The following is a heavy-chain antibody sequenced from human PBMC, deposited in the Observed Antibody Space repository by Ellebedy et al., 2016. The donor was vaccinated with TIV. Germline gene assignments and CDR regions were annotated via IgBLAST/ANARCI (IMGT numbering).Heavy chain of an antibody. CDR2: ISYIGST. CDR3: ARDHSLCGGGTCYPYFNQFGIDV. J-gene: IGHJ6*02. CDR1: GGSFSSGEYF. V-gene: IGHV4-30-4*01. Sequence: MPSETLSLTCTVSGGSFSSGEYFWSWIRQPPGKGLEWIGYISYIGSTFYNPSLKSRVSISVDTSETQFSLKLNSVTVADTAVYYCARDHSLCGGGTCYPYFNQFGIDVWGQGTTVTVSS. D-gene: IGHD2-21*01.